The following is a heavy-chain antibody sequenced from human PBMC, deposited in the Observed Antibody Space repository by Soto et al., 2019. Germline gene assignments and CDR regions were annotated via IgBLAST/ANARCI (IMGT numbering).Heavy chain of an antibody. CDR2: ISAYNGNT. Sequence: VQLVQAGAEVKKLGASVKVSCKACGYTFTTYGLSWMRQAPGQGLEWTGLISAYNGNTNYAQKLQGRVTLTTDTSTSTAYMELSSLRSDDTAVYYCARDSGYDSLNDYYYYYMDVWGKGTTVTVSS. CDR1: GYTFTTYG. J-gene: IGHJ6*03. V-gene: IGHV1-18*01. D-gene: IGHD5-12*01. CDR3: ARDSGYDSLNDYYYYYMDV.